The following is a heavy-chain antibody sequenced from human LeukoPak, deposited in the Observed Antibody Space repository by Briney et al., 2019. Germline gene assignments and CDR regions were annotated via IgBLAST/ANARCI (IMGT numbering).Heavy chain of an antibody. D-gene: IGHD1-26*01. CDR2: IYYSGST. Sequence: PSETLSLTCTVSGGSISSYYWSWIRQPPGKGLEWIGYIYYSGSTNYNPSLKSRVTISVDTSKNQFSLKLSSVTAADTAVYYCARYFGPIVGVSSNWFDPWGQGTLVTVSS. J-gene: IGHJ5*02. CDR3: ARYFGPIVGVSSNWFDP. CDR1: GGSISSYY. V-gene: IGHV4-59*01.